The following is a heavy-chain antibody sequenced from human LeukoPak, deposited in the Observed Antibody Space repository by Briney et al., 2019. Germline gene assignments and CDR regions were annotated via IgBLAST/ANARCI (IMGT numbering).Heavy chain of an antibody. D-gene: IGHD1-26*01. CDR3: ARGSRGSYSYSPFDY. CDR1: GGSVSSRTYY. J-gene: IGHJ4*02. V-gene: IGHV4-39*01. Sequence: SATLSLTCTVSGGSVSSRTYYWGWIRQPPGKGLEWIGTVYYSGPAYYNPSLKSRVSISVDTSKNQFSLELSSVTAADTAVYYCARGSRGSYSYSPFDYWSQGTLVTVSS. CDR2: VYYSGPA.